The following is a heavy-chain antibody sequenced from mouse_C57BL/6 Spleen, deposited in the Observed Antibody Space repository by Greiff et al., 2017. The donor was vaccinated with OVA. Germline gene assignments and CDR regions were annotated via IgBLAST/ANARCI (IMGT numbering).Heavy chain of an antibody. V-gene: IGHV1-64*01. CDR1: GYTFTSYW. J-gene: IGHJ2*01. CDR3: AREGALYYGSSYGYFDY. CDR2: IHPNSGST. Sequence: QVQLQQPGAELVKPGASVKLSCKASGYTFTSYWMHWVKQRPGQGLEWIGMIHPNSGSTNYNEKFKSKATLTVDKSSSTAYMQLSSLTSEDSAVYYCAREGALYYGSSYGYFDYWGQGTTLTVSS. D-gene: IGHD1-1*01.